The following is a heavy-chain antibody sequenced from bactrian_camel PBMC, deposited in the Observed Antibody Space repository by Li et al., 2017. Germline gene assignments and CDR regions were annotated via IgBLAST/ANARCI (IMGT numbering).Heavy chain of an antibody. D-gene: IGHD7*01. CDR2: VDSTGNA. Sequence: VQLVESGGGSVQLGGSLRLSCVSSGYTYTRNCMGWFRQAPGKEREGVATVDSTGNANYAESVKGRFTISQDNAKNTVYLQMNSLKPEDTAMYYCAAGGRRWNCAGRPWQYNYWGQGTQVTVS. J-gene: IGHJ4*01. V-gene: IGHV3S53*01. CDR1: GYTYTRNC. CDR3: AAGGRRWNCAGRPWQYNY.